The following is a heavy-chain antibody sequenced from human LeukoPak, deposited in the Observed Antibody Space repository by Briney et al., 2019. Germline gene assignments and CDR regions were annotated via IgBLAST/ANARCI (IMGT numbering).Heavy chain of an antibody. V-gene: IGHV1-3*01. CDR2: INAGNGNT. D-gene: IGHD3-22*01. CDR1: GYTFTSYG. J-gene: IGHJ4*02. CDR3: ARDPYDSSGYYGY. Sequence: ASVKVSCKASGYTFTSYGISWVRQAPGQRLEWMGWINAGNGNTKYSQKLQGRVTITRDTSASTAYMELSSLRSEDTAVYYCARDPYDSSGYYGYWGQGTLVTVSS.